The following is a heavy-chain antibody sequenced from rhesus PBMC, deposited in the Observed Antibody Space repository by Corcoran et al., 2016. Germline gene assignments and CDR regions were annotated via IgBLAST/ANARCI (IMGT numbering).Heavy chain of an antibody. CDR3: ARVGSWYLSFDY. J-gene: IGHJ4*01. D-gene: IGHD6-13*01. CDR2: SYGSGGGT. V-gene: IGHV4-106*01. Sequence: QVQLPESGPGLLKPSETLSLTCAVSGGSISADSYWRWIRQPPGKVREWIGYSYGSGGGTNYNPSLKNRVTISIDTSKNQFSLKLSSVTSADTAVYYCARVGSWYLSFDYWGQGVLVTVSS. CDR1: GGSISADSY.